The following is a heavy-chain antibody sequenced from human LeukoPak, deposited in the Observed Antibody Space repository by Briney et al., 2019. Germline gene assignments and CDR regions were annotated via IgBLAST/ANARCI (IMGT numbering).Heavy chain of an antibody. V-gene: IGHV4-34*01. D-gene: IGHD3-10*01. CDR3: ARRFRGYYYGMDV. Sequence: SETLSLTCAVYGGSFSGYYWSWIRQPPGKGLEWIGEINHSGSTNYNPSLKSRVTISVDTSKNQFSPKLSSVTAADTAVYYCARRFRGYYYGMDVWGQGTTVTVSS. J-gene: IGHJ6*02. CDR2: INHSGST. CDR1: GGSFSGYY.